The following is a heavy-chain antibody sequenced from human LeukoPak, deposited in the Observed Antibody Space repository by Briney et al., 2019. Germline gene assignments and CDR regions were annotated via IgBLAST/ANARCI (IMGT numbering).Heavy chain of an antibody. CDR2: ISGSGGST. CDR3: ARKEGYCTNGVCSN. Sequence: GGSLRLSCAASGFTFSSYAMSWVRQAPGKGLEWVSAISGSGGSTYYADSVKGRFTISRDYSKNTLYLQMNSLRAEDTAVYYCARKEGYCTNGVCSNWGQGTLVTVSS. V-gene: IGHV3-23*01. D-gene: IGHD2-8*01. CDR1: GFTFSSYA. J-gene: IGHJ4*02.